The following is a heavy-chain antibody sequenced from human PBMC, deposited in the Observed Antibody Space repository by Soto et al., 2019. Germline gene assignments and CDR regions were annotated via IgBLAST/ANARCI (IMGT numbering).Heavy chain of an antibody. Sequence: SETLSLTCTVSGGSISSSSYYWSWIRQPPGKGLEWIGYIYYSGSTNYNPSLKSRVTISVDTSKNQFSLKLSSVTAADTAVYYCARLLCLRVTTEDYYYYYGMDVWGQGTTVTVSS. CDR3: ARLLCLRVTTEDYYYYYGMDV. CDR1: GGSISSSSYY. V-gene: IGHV4-61*05. D-gene: IGHD4-4*01. J-gene: IGHJ6*02. CDR2: IYYSGST.